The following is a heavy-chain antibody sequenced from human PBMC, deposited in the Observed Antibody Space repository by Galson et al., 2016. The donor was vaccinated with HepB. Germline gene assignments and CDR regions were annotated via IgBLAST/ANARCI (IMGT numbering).Heavy chain of an antibody. CDR2: IYNSGRA. CDR3: ATGRAVTKSDY. J-gene: IGHJ4*02. D-gene: IGHD4-17*01. Sequence: TLSLTCTVSGDSISSGIYYWNWFRQHPGKGLEWIGYIYNSGRAYYNTSLKSLVTISLDTSKKQFSLRLTSVTAADTAMYYCATGRAVTKSDYWGQGTLVTVSS. CDR1: GDSISSGIYY. V-gene: IGHV4-31*01.